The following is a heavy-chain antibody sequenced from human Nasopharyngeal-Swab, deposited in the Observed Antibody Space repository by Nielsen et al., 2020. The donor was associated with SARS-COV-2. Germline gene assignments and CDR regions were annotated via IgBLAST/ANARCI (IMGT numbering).Heavy chain of an antibody. J-gene: IGHJ6*03. CDR1: GDSLSISSPA. CDR2: TYYRSKWYN. V-gene: IGHV6-1*01. Sequence: SHTLSLTHAISGDSLSISSPAWTWIRQSPSRVLEWLGRTYYRSKWYNDYAVSVKSRITINPDTSKNQFSLHLNSVTPEDTAVYYCARARGAYGDYYYYYYTDVWDKGTTVTVSS. CDR3: ARARGAYGDYYYYYYTDV. D-gene: IGHD4-17*01.